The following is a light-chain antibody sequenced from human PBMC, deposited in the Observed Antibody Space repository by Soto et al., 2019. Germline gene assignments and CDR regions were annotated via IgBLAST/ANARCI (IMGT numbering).Light chain of an antibody. CDR3: QQYNSYPLT. CDR2: AAS. CDR1: QSISSY. V-gene: IGKV1-39*01. Sequence: DIQMTQSPSSLSASVGDRVTITCRASQSISSYLNWYQQKPGKAPKLLIYAASSLQSGVPSRFSGSGSGTYFTLTISSLQPEDFATYYCQQYNSYPLTFGGGTKVDNK. J-gene: IGKJ4*01.